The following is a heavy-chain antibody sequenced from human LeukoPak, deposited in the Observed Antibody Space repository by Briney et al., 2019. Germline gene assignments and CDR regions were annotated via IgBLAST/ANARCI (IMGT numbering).Heavy chain of an antibody. Sequence: SETLSLTCTVSGGSISSSSYYWGWIRQPPGKGLEWIGSIYYSGNTYYNPSLKSRVTISVDTSKNQFSLKLFSVTAADTAVYYCARCVSGTGTSYAFDIWGQGTMVTVSS. V-gene: IGHV4-39*01. CDR2: IYYSGNT. D-gene: IGHD3-10*01. CDR3: ARCVSGTGTSYAFDI. CDR1: GGSISSSSYY. J-gene: IGHJ3*02.